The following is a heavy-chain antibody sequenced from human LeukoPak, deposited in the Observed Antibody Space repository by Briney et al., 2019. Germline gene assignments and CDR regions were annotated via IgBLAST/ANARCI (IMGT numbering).Heavy chain of an antibody. CDR3: AKERLGYYFDY. D-gene: IGHD5-12*01. V-gene: IGHV3-53*01. Sequence: GGSLRLSCAASGFSVSRNYMSWVRQAPGKGLEWVSVIYSGGNTYYADSVKGRFTISRDNSKNTLYLQMSGLRAEDTAVYYCAKERLGYYFDYWGQGTLVTVSS. CDR2: IYSGGNT. J-gene: IGHJ4*02. CDR1: GFSVSRNY.